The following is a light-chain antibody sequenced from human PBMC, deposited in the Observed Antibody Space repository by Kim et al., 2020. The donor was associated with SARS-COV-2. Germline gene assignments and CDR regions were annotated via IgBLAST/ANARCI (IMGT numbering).Light chain of an antibody. CDR2: DAS. J-gene: IGKJ5*01. CDR1: QSVSSY. V-gene: IGKV3-11*01. CDR3: QQRSNWPPIT. Sequence: SPGERATLSCMASQSVSSYLAWYQQKPGQAPRLLIYDASNRATGIPARFSGSGSGTDFTLTISSLEPEDFAVYYCQQRSNWPPITFGQGTRLEIK.